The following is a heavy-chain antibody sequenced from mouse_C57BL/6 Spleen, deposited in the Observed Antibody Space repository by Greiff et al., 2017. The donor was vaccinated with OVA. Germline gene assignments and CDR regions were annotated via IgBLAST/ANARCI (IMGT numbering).Heavy chain of an antibody. J-gene: IGHJ3*01. CDR3: ARGNGGWLAY. CDR1: GYTFTSYW. CDR2: IDPSDSDT. V-gene: IGHV1-69*01. Sequence: VQLQQPGAELVMPGASVKLSCKASGYTFTSYWMHWVKQRPGQGLVWIGEIDPSDSDTNYKHKFKGKSTLTVDKSSSTAYMQLSSLTSEDSAGYDGARGNGGWLAYWGQGTLVTVSA.